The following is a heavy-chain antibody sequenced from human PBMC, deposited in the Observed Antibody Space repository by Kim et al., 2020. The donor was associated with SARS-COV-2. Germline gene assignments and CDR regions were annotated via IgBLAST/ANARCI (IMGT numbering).Heavy chain of an antibody. CDR3: ASDLGSSSSDDYYYYGMDV. J-gene: IGHJ6*02. Sequence: GGSLRLSCAASGFTVSSNYMSWVRQAPGKGLEWVSVIYSGGSTYYADSVKGRFTISRDNSKNTLYLQMNSLRAEDTAVYYCASDLGSSSSDDYYYYGMDVWGQGTTVTVSS. V-gene: IGHV3-66*01. CDR1: GFTVSSNY. D-gene: IGHD6-6*01. CDR2: IYSGGST.